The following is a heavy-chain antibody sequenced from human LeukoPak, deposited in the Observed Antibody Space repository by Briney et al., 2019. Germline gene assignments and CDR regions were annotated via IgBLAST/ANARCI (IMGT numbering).Heavy chain of an antibody. CDR1: GGTFSSYA. Sequence: ASVKVSCKSSGGTFSSYAISWVRQAPGQGLEWMGVIIPIFGTANYAQKCQGRVTITADKSTSTAYMELSSLRSEDTAVYYCARGSDNAFDIWGEGTMVTVSS. CDR3: ARGSDNAFDI. CDR2: IIPIFGTA. V-gene: IGHV1-69*06. D-gene: IGHD3-10*01. J-gene: IGHJ3*02.